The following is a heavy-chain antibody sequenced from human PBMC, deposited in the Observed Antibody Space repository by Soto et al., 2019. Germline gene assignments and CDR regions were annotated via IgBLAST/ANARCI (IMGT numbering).Heavy chain of an antibody. Sequence: GGSLRLSCAASGFTFSSYSMNWVRQAPGNGLEWVSYISSSSSTIYYADSVKGRFTISRDNAKNSLYLQMNSLRAEDTAVYYCARADSGYAHGYYYYGMDVWGQGTTVTVSS. D-gene: IGHD5-12*01. J-gene: IGHJ6*02. CDR3: ARADSGYAHGYYYYGMDV. CDR2: ISSSSSTI. CDR1: GFTFSSYS. V-gene: IGHV3-48*01.